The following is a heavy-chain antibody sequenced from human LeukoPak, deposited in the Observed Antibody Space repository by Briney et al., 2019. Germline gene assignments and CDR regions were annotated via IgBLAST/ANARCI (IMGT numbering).Heavy chain of an antibody. Sequence: HPGRSLRLSCAASGFTFDDYAMHWVRQAPGKGLEWVSGISWNSGSIGYADSVKGRFTISRDNAKNSLYLQMNSLRAEDTVLYYCAKDMGYERYYFDYWGQETLVTVSS. J-gene: IGHJ4*02. V-gene: IGHV3-9*01. CDR1: GFTFDDYA. D-gene: IGHD5-12*01. CDR2: ISWNSGSI. CDR3: AKDMGYERYYFDY.